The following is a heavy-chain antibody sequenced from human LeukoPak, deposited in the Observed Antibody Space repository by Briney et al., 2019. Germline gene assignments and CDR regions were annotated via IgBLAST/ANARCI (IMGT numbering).Heavy chain of an antibody. CDR3: ARSRDYYDSSGYPA. J-gene: IGHJ5*02. D-gene: IGHD3-22*01. Sequence: GGSLRLFCAASGFTFSSYSMNWVRQAPGKGLEWVSSISSSSSYIYYADSVKGRFTISRDNAKNSLYLQMNSLRAEDTAVYYCARSRDYYDSSGYPAWGQGTLVTVSS. V-gene: IGHV3-21*01. CDR1: GFTFSSYS. CDR2: ISSSSSYI.